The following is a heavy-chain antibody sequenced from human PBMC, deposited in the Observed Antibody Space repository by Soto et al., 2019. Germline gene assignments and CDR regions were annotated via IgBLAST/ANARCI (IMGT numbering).Heavy chain of an antibody. V-gene: IGHV3-15*07. CDR2: TKSKTDGGTT. CDR1: GFTFSNAW. Sequence: GGSPRLACAASGFTFSNAWMNSVRQDPGKGLEGVGRTKSKTDGGTTDYAAPVKGRFTISRDDSKNTLYLQMNSLKTEDTAVYSCTTDLSITDDIWGQGTMVTVS. D-gene: IGHD3-10*01. CDR3: TTDLSITDDI. J-gene: IGHJ3*02.